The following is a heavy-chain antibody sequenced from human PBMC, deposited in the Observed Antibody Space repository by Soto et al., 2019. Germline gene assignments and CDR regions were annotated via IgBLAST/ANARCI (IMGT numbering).Heavy chain of an antibody. CDR1: GGTFLSSS. V-gene: IGHV1-69*08. CDR2: ITPFLGTP. CDR3: ARAGGITGTTEGYFDY. Sequence: QVQLVQSGAEVKKPGSSVKVSCKASGGTFLSSSFSWVRQAPGQRLDWMGRITPFLGTPNYAQQLNGRVTIIADKATSTVYMELTSLSSEDTAVYYCARAGGITGTTEGYFDYWGEGTLVTVSS. D-gene: IGHD1-7*01. J-gene: IGHJ4*02.